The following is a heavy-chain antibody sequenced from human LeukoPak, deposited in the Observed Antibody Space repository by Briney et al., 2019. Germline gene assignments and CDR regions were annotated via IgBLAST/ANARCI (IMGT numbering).Heavy chain of an antibody. CDR2: IYHSGST. J-gene: IGHJ6*03. D-gene: IGHD2-8*02. V-gene: IGHV4-4*02. Sequence: SETPSLTCVVSGGSISSYNWWSWVRQPPGKGLEWIGEIYHSGSTNYNPSLKSRVTISLDKSKNQFSLKLSSVTAADTAVYYCARALLVTTSGYFYYYMDVWGKGTTVSVSS. CDR3: ARALLVTTSGYFYYYMDV. CDR1: GGSISSYNW.